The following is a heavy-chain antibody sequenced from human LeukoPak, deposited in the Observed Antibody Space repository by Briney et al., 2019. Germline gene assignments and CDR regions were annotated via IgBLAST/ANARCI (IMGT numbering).Heavy chain of an antibody. D-gene: IGHD2-2*01. Sequence: GGSLRLSCAASGFTFSSFAMSWVRQAPGKGLEWVSTITDSGDTTYSADSVKRRFTISRDNSKNTLYLQMNSLRAEDTAVYYCAKDGALSTSWYFYCDYWGQGTLVTVSS. CDR1: GFTFSSFA. J-gene: IGHJ4*02. CDR2: ITDSGDTT. V-gene: IGHV3-23*01. CDR3: AKDGALSTSWYFYCDY.